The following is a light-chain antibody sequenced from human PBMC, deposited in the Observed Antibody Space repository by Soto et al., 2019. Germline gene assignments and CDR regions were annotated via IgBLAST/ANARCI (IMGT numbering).Light chain of an antibody. CDR3: CSYAGSSLYV. Sequence: QSALTQPRSVSGSPGQSVTISCTGTSSDVGGYKYVSWYQQHPGKAPKLMIYDVNKRPSGVPDRFSGSKSGNTASLTISGLQAEDEADYYCCSYAGSSLYVFGTGTQLTVL. CDR1: SSDVGGYKY. V-gene: IGLV2-11*01. J-gene: IGLJ1*01. CDR2: DVN.